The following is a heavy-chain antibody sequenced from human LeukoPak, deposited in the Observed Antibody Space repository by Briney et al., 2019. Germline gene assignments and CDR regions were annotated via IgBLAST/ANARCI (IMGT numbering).Heavy chain of an antibody. Sequence: SETLSLTCTVSGGSISSSSYYWGWIRQPPGKGLEWIGSIYYSGSTYYNPSLKSRVTLSVDTSKNQFSLKLSSVTAADTAVYYCASNHSPGYCSSTSCPFDYWGQGTLVTVSS. CDR3: ASNHSPGYCSSTSCPFDY. CDR2: IYYSGST. CDR1: GGSISSSSYY. D-gene: IGHD2-2*01. V-gene: IGHV4-39*01. J-gene: IGHJ4*02.